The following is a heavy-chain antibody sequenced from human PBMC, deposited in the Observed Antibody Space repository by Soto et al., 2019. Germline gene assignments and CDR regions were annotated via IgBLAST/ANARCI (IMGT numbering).Heavy chain of an antibody. D-gene: IGHD3-9*01. Sequence: GGSLRLSCAASGFTFSSYAMSWVRQSPGKGLEWVSAISGSGGSTYYADSVKGRFTISRDNSKNSMYLQMNSLRAEDTALYYCAKDLEGYHNSPFDSWGQGTLVTVS. V-gene: IGHV3-23*01. J-gene: IGHJ4*02. CDR3: AKDLEGYHNSPFDS. CDR2: ISGSGGST. CDR1: GFTFSSYA.